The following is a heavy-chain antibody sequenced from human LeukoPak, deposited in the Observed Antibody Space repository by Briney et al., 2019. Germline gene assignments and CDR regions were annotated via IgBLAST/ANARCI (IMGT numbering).Heavy chain of an antibody. CDR1: GFTFSSYK. Sequence: GGSLRLSCAASGFTFSSYKMNWVRQAPGKGLEWVSHINTDSTTKYYADSVKGRFTISRDNAVNSLYLQMNSLSAEDTAVYYCARAGEYSSNVDYWGQGTLVTVSS. J-gene: IGHJ4*02. V-gene: IGHV3-48*01. CDR3: ARAGEYSSNVDY. D-gene: IGHD6-6*01. CDR2: INTDSTTK.